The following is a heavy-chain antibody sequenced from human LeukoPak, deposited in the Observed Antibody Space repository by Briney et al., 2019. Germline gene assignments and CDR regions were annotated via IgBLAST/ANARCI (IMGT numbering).Heavy chain of an antibody. CDR1: GYSSTNYG. CDR3: ARAEGGSGWYRGDY. J-gene: IGHJ4*02. CDR2: INPNSGNT. Sequence: ASVKVSCKASGYSSTNYGISWVRQAPGQGLEWMGWINPNSGNTGYAQKFQGRVTMTRNTSISTAYMELSSLRSEDTAVYYCARAEGGSGWYRGDYWGQGTLVTVSS. V-gene: IGHV1-8*02. D-gene: IGHD6-19*01.